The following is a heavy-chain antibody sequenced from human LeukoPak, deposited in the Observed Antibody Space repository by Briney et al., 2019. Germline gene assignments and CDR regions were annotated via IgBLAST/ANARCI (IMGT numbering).Heavy chain of an antibody. CDR2: FYYNGNT. D-gene: IGHD3-22*01. J-gene: IGHJ6*02. CDR3: ARVAITNYYDSSGYSSDV. Sequence: PSETLSLTCTVSGGSVSSDIYYWTWIRQPPGKGLEWIGYFYYNGNTNYNPSLKSRVTISVDTSKNQFSLKLNSVTPEDTAVYYCARVAITNYYDSSGYSSDVWGQGTTVTVSS. CDR1: GGSVSSDIYY. V-gene: IGHV4-61*01.